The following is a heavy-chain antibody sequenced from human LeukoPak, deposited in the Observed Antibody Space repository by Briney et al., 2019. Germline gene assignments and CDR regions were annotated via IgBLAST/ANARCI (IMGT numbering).Heavy chain of an antibody. CDR1: GGSISSYY. J-gene: IGHJ5*02. Sequence: SETLSLICTVSGGSISSYYWSWIRQPPGKGLEWIGYIYYSGSTNYNPSLKSRVTISVDTSKNQFSLKLSSVTAADTAVYYCARLVNRGISGDWFDPWGQGTLVTVSS. V-gene: IGHV4-59*08. CDR2: IYYSGST. D-gene: IGHD2-15*01. CDR3: ARLVNRGISGDWFDP.